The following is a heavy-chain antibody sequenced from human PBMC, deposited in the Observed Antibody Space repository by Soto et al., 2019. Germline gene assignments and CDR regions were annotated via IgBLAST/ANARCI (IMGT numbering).Heavy chain of an antibody. J-gene: IGHJ4*02. CDR1: GGTFSSYA. CDR2: ISAYNGNT. Sequence: GASVKVSCKASGGTFSSYAISWVRQAPGQGLEWVGWISAYNGNTNYAQKLQGRVTMTTDTSTGTAYMELRSLRSDDTAVYYCARDAAAGLNDYWGQGTLVTVSS. D-gene: IGHD6-13*01. CDR3: ARDAAAGLNDY. V-gene: IGHV1-18*01.